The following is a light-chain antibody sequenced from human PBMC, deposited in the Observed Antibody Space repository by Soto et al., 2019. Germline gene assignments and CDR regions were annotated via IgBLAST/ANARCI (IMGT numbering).Light chain of an antibody. V-gene: IGKV3-15*01. J-gene: IGKJ5*01. CDR3: QQYNNWPPT. CDR1: QSGSSN. CDR2: GAS. Sequence: EIVMTQSPATLSVSPGVRATLSCRDSQSGSSNLAWYQQKPGQAPRLLIYGASTRATGIPARFSGSRSGTEFTLTISSLQSEDFSVYYCQQYNNWPPTFGQGTRLEIK.